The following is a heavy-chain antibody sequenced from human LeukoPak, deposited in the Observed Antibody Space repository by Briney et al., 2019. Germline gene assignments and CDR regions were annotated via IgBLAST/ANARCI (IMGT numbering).Heavy chain of an antibody. CDR2: ISSSGSNI. CDR1: GFTFSDYY. J-gene: IGHJ4*02. CDR3: ARDRGRYDFWSGYDY. V-gene: IGHV3-11*01. Sequence: GGSLRLSCAASGFTFSDYYMTWIRQAPGRGLEWISYISSSGSNIYYADSVKGRFTISRDNTKNSVYLQMNSLRAEDTALYHCARDRGRYDFWSGYDYWGQGTLVTVSS. D-gene: IGHD3-3*01.